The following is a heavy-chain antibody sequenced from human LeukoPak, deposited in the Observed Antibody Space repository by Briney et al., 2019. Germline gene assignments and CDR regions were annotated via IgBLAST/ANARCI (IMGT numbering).Heavy chain of an antibody. J-gene: IGHJ6*02. Sequence: SSVKVSCKASGGTFTIYAFSWVRQAPGQGLGWVGGIILIHGIANYGQKFQGRVTITADTSTSTAYMELSSLRSEDTAVYYWARDVDYYGSGSIYYYYYGMDVWGQGTTVTVSS. CDR2: IILIHGIA. CDR1: GGTFTIYA. D-gene: IGHD3-10*01. V-gene: IGHV1-69*10. CDR3: ARDVDYYGSGSIYYYYYGMDV.